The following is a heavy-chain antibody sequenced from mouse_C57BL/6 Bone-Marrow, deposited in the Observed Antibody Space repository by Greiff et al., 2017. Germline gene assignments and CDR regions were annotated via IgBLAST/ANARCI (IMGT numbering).Heavy chain of an antibody. D-gene: IGHD2-3*01. CDR2: IAPTSGGT. V-gene: IGHV1-72*01. CDR1: GYTFTSYW. CDR3: ARRSDGYWDY. Sequence: QVQLQQPGAELVKPGASVKLSCKASGYTFTSYWMHWVKQRPGRGLEWIGRIAPTSGGTKYNEKFKSKATLTVDKPSSTAYRQLSSVASEVSACDYGARRSDGYWDYWGQGTTLTVSS. J-gene: IGHJ2*01.